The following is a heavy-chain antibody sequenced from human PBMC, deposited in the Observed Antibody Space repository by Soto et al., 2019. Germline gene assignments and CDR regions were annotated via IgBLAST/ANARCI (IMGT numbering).Heavy chain of an antibody. Sequence: GSPRLSRAASGFSFRGSSIHWGREASGKGLEWVGRIRAKSNKFETLFAESLKGTFTISRDDSQSTAYLEMNRLKTEDTAVYYCNSGSYYSSIWGQGTLVTVSS. CDR1: GFSFRGSS. CDR3: NSGSYYSSI. V-gene: IGHV3-73*01. CDR2: IRAKSNKFET. J-gene: IGHJ4*02. D-gene: IGHD1-26*01.